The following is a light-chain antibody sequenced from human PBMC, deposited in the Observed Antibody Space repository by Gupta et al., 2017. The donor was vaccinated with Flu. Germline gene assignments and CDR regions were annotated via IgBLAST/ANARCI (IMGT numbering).Light chain of an antibody. CDR2: EVS. CDR3: SSDTSSTTWV. J-gene: IGLJ3*02. V-gene: IGLV2-14*01. Sequence: SALTQPASVSGSPGQSITISCTGTSSDVGGYNYVSWYQQHPGEAPKFLIYEVSNRPSGVSDRFSGSKSGNTASLTISGLQAEDEADYYCSSDTSSTTWVFGGGTKLTVL. CDR1: SSDVGGYNY.